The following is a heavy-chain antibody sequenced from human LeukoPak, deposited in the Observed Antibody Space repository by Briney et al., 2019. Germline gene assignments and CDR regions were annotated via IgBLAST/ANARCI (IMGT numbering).Heavy chain of an antibody. Sequence: PGGSLCLSCAASGFALTGLCTHWGRPAPGEGLGWVSRISVDVSNTTYADSVRGRFTISRDNDKNTLYLQMISVRAEDAAVYQCARSKSRYSTDSFDIWGQGTMVTVSS. CDR3: ARSKSRYSTDSFDI. J-gene: IGHJ3*02. CDR2: ISVDVSNT. V-gene: IGHV3-74*03. D-gene: IGHD6-13*01. CDR1: GFALTGLC.